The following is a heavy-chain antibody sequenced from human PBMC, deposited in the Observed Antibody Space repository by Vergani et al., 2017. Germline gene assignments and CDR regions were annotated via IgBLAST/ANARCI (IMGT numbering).Heavy chain of an antibody. CDR2: ISYDGSNK. V-gene: IGHV3-30*18. CDR1: GFTFSSYG. J-gene: IGHJ6*02. CDR3: AKDEPVQQLTFYYGMDV. D-gene: IGHD6-13*01. Sequence: QVQLVESGGGVVQPGRSLRLSCAASGFTFSSYGMHWVRQAPGKGLEWVAVISYDGSNKYYADSVKGRFTISRDNSKNTLYLQMNSLRAEDTAVYYCAKDEPVQQLTFYYGMDVWGQGTTVTVSS.